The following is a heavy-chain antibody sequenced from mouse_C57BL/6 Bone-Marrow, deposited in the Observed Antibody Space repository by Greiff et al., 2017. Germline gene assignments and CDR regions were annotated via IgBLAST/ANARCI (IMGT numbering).Heavy chain of an antibody. V-gene: IGHV10-1*01. CDR2: IRSKSNNYAT. Sequence: DVMLVESGGGLVQPKGSLKLSCAASGFSFNTYAMNWVRQAPGKGLEWVARIRSKSNNYATYYADSVKDRFTISRDDSESMLYLQMNNLKTEDTAMYYCVSQFSTTVVAPYWYFDVWGTGTTVTVSS. D-gene: IGHD1-1*01. CDR1: GFSFNTYA. J-gene: IGHJ1*03. CDR3: VSQFSTTVVAPYWYFDV.